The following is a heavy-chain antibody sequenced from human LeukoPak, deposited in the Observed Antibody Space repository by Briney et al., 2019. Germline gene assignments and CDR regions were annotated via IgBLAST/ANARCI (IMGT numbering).Heavy chain of an antibody. CDR1: GFTFTTYW. Sequence: PGESLRLSCAASGFTFTTYWMTWVRQAPGKGLEGVANINQDGSEKYFVDSVKGRFTISRDNAKNSLYLQMNSLRAEDTAVYYCARGGVYSSGWYVDYWGQGTLVTVSS. D-gene: IGHD6-19*01. CDR2: INQDGSEK. CDR3: ARGGVYSSGWYVDY. V-gene: IGHV3-7*01. J-gene: IGHJ4*02.